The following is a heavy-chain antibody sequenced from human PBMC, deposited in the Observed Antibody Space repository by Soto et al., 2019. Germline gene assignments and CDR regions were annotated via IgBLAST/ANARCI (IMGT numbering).Heavy chain of an antibody. CDR3: ARNFPYCSGGSCYGPNYYYYYGMDV. CDR1: GYSFTSYW. CDR2: IYPGDSDT. Sequence: GESLKISCKGSGYSFTSYWIGWVRQMPGKGLEWMGIIYPGDSDTRYSPSFQGQVTISADKSISTAYLQWSSLKASDTAMYYCARNFPYCSGGSCYGPNYYYYYGMDVWGQGTTFTVSS. V-gene: IGHV5-51*01. J-gene: IGHJ6*02. D-gene: IGHD2-15*01.